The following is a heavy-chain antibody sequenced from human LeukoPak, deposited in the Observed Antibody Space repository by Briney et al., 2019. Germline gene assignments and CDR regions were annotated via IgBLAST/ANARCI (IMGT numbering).Heavy chain of an antibody. J-gene: IGHJ4*02. CDR1: GFTLSSYS. CDR3: ARDLLNTMVRGSSDY. CDR2: ITSSSSYI. V-gene: IGHV3-21*01. Sequence: GGSLRLSCAASGFTLSSYSMNWVRQAPGKGLEWVSSITSSSSYIYYADSVKGRFTISRDNAKNSLYLQMNSLRAEDTAVYYCARDLLNTMVRGSSDYWGQGTLVTVSS. D-gene: IGHD3-10*01.